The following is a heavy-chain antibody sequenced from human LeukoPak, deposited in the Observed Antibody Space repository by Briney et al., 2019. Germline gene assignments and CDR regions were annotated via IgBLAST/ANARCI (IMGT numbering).Heavy chain of an antibody. CDR3: ARTPIVVHKPNAFDI. CDR1: GGSISSSNW. CDR2: IYHSGST. J-gene: IGHJ3*02. V-gene: IGHV4-4*02. D-gene: IGHD2-15*01. Sequence: SETLSLTCAVSGGSISSSNWWSWVRQPPGKGLEWIGEIYHSGSTNYNPSLKSRVTISVDKSKNQFSLKLSSVTAADTAVYYCARTPIVVHKPNAFDIWGQGTMVTVSS.